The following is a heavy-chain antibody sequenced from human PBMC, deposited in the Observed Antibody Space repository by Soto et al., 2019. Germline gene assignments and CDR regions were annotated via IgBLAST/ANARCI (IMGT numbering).Heavy chain of an antibody. V-gene: IGHV4-59*01. CDR3: ARGRITDLGTFDY. Sequence: PSETLSLTCTVSGGSISSYYWSWIRQPPGKGLEWIGYIYYSGSTNYNPSLKSRVTISVDTSKNQFSPKLSSVTAADTAVYYCARGRITDLGTFDYWGQGTLVTVSS. D-gene: IGHD1-20*01. CDR2: IYYSGST. CDR1: GGSISSYY. J-gene: IGHJ4*02.